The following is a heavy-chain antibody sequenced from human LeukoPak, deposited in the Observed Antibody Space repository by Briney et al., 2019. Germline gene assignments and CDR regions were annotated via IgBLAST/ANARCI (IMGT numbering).Heavy chain of an antibody. CDR3: ARDGRSNSYSSGWLRWFDP. CDR2: ISAYNGNT. D-gene: IGHD6-19*01. Sequence: ASVKVSCKASGYTFTSYGISWVRQAPGQGLEWMGWISAYNGNTNYAQKLQGRVTMTTDTSTSTAYMELRSLRSDDTAVYYCARDGRSNSYSSGWLRWFDPWGQGTLVTVSS. J-gene: IGHJ5*02. V-gene: IGHV1-18*01. CDR1: GYTFTSYG.